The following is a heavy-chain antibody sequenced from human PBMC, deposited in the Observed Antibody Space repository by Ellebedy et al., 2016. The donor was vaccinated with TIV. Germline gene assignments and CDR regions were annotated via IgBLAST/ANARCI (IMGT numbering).Heavy chain of an antibody. CDR2: IHHTGYT. J-gene: IGHJ4*02. CDR1: GDSVSSYY. D-gene: IGHD2-15*01. Sequence: SETLSLXXTVSGDSVSSYYWHWIRQPPGKGLEWIGYIHHTGYTSYNPSLKSRVTMSIDTSKNQFSLKLSSVTAADTAVYYCAREWSSFDYWGQGTLVTVSP. V-gene: IGHV4-59*02. CDR3: AREWSSFDY.